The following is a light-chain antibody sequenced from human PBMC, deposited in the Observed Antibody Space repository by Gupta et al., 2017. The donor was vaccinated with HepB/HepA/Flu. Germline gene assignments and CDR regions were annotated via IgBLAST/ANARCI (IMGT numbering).Light chain of an antibody. CDR1: QTINNY. CDR2: AAS. CDR3: RQTNAVPRT. J-gene: IGKJ1*01. V-gene: IGKV1-39*01. Sequence: DIKMTQSPSSLSASVGDRVTITCRASQTINNYLNWYQQKPGTAPQLLIYAASILHSGVPSRFSGSGSGTDFTFTISSLQPEDFATYYCRQTNAVPRTFGQGTKVEIK.